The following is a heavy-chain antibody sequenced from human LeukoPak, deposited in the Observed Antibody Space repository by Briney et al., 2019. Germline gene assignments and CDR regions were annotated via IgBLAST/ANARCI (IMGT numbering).Heavy chain of an antibody. CDR2: ISAYNGNT. CDR3: ARAMPLRYLDWSTRHWYFDL. V-gene: IGHV1-18*01. D-gene: IGHD3-9*01. J-gene: IGHJ2*01. Sequence: ASVKVSCKASGYTFNNYGISWVRQAPGQGLEWMGWISAYNGNTNYAQKLQGRVTMTTDTSTSTAYMELRSLRSDDTAVYYCARAMPLRYLDWSTRHWYFDLWGRGTLVTVSS. CDR1: GYTFNNYG.